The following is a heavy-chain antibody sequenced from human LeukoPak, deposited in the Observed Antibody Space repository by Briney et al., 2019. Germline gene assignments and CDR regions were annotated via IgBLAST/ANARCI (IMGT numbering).Heavy chain of an antibody. CDR2: INPNSGGT. J-gene: IGHJ4*02. CDR1: GYTFTGYY. Sequence: ASVKVSCKASGYTFTGYYMDWVRQAPGQGLEWMGWINPNSGGTNYAQKFQGRVTMTRDTSISTAYMELSRLRSDDTAVYYCARDPIAAAPNFDYWGQGTLVTVSS. CDR3: ARDPIAAAPNFDY. D-gene: IGHD6-13*01. V-gene: IGHV1-2*02.